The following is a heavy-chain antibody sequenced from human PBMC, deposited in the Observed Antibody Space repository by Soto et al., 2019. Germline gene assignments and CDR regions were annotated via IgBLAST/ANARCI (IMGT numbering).Heavy chain of an antibody. J-gene: IGHJ5*02. CDR2: IKQDGSEK. D-gene: IGHD3-10*01. Sequence: PGGSLRLSCAASGFTFSSYWMSWVRQAPGKGLEWVANIKQDGSEKYYVDSVKGRFTISRDNAKNSLYLQMNSLRAEDTAVYYCARDYPSDGSYVLLWFGEQPQEYLNWFDPWGQGTLVTVSS. CDR1: GFTFSSYW. V-gene: IGHV3-7*04. CDR3: ARDYPSDGSYVLLWFGEQPQEYLNWFDP.